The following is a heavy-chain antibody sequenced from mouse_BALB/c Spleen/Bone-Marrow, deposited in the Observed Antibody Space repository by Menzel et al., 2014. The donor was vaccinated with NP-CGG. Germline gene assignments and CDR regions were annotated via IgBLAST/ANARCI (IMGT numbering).Heavy chain of an antibody. Sequence: VQLQESGAELVKPGAPVKLSCKASGYTFTSYWMNWVKQRPGRGLEWIGRIDPSDSETHYNQKFKDKATLAVDKFSSTACIQLSNLTCEDSAVYYCARAVGDGYYYAMDYWGQGTSVTVSS. D-gene: IGHD2-3*01. CDR1: GYTFTSYW. V-gene: IGHV1-69*02. J-gene: IGHJ4*01. CDR2: IDPSDSET. CDR3: ARAVGDGYYYAMDY.